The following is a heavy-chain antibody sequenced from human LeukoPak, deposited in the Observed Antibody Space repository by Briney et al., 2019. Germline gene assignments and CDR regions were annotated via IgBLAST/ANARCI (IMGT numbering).Heavy chain of an antibody. D-gene: IGHD2-21*01. V-gene: IGHV3-23*01. CDR3: ATEKGDSPDY. CDR1: GFTFSSYS. CDR2: ISGSASNT. Sequence: GGSLRLSCAASGFTFSSYSMNWVRQAPGKGLEWVSAISGSASNTYYADSVQGRFTISRDNSKNTLFLQMNSLRAEDTAVYYCATEKGDSPDYWGQGTLVTVSS. J-gene: IGHJ4*02.